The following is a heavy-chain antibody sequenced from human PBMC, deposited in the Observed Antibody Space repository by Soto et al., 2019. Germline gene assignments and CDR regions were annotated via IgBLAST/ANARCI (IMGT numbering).Heavy chain of an antibody. CDR3: ASEFSYYERSPSYFDY. J-gene: IGHJ4*02. D-gene: IGHD3-16*01. CDR2: TYYRSKWYN. V-gene: IGHV6-1*01. Sequence: QALSRSCALSGDSAYGNSAAWNWIRQSPTRGLEWLGRTYYRSKWYNDYAVSVKSRITVTPDTSKNQFSLHLNSVTPEDTAVYFCASEFSYYERSPSYFDYWGQGPFVTVSS. CDR1: GDSAYGNSAA.